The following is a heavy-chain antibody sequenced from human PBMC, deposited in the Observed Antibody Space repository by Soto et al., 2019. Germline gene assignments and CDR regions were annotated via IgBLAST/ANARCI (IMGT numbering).Heavy chain of an antibody. J-gene: IGHJ4*02. CDR1: GFTFSSYA. V-gene: IGHV3-23*01. CDR3: AKDLFSSSHQLLGGYSGYEKDY. Sequence: PGGSLRLSCAASGFTFSSYAMSWVRQAPGKGLEWVSAISGSGGSTYYADSVKGRFTISRDNSKNTLYLQMNSLRAEDTAVYYCAKDLFSSSHQLLGGYSGYEKDYWGQGTLVTVSS. D-gene: IGHD5-12*01. CDR2: ISGSGGST.